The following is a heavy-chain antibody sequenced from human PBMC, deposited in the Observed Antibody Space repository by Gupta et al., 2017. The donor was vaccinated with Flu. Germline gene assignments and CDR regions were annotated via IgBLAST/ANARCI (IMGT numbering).Heavy chain of an antibody. V-gene: IGHV3-21*01. CDR1: GFTFSSYS. D-gene: IGHD6-13*01. CDR2: ISSSSSYI. J-gene: IGHJ4*02. CDR3: ARDHEQQLDYYFDY. Sequence: EVQLVESGGGLVKPGGSLRLSCAASGFTFSSYSMNWVRQAPGKGLEWVSSISSSSSYIYYADSVKGRFTISRDNAKNSLYLQMNSLRAEDTAVYYCARDHEQQLDYYFDYWGQGTLVTVSS.